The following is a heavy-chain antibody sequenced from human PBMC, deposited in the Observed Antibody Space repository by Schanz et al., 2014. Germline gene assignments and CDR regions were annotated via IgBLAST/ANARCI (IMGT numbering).Heavy chain of an antibody. CDR3: ARGRVLES. Sequence: EVQLLESGGGLVQPGGSLRLSCAASGFTFTNYAMSWVRQAPGKGLEWVSYIGNGGVTIYYADSVKGRFTISRDNSKNSLFLQMNSLRPEDTAVYYCARGRVLESWGQGTLVTVSS. CDR2: IGNGGVTI. J-gene: IGHJ5*02. D-gene: IGHD1-1*01. V-gene: IGHV3-48*03. CDR1: GFTFTNYA.